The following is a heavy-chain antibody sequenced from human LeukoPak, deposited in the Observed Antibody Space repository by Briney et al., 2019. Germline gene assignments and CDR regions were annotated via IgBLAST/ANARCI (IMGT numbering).Heavy chain of an antibody. V-gene: IGHV3-53*01. CDR3: VRDSRPHNFGY. Sequence: GRSLRLSCAASGFTFSSYAMHWVCQAPGKGLECVSIIYSDGSTHYADSVKGRFTISRDNSKNTLYLQMNSLRAEDTAVYYCVRDSRPHNFGYWGQGTLVTVSS. D-gene: IGHD3-10*01. CDR2: IYSDGST. CDR1: GFTFSSYA. J-gene: IGHJ4*02.